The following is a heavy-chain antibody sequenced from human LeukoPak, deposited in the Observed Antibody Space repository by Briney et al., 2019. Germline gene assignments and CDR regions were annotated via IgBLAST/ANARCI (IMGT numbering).Heavy chain of an antibody. J-gene: IGHJ4*02. Sequence: ASVKVSCKASGYTFTGYYMHWVRQAPGQGLEWMGWISAYNGNTNYAQKLQGRVTMTTDTSTSTAYMELRSLRSDDTAVYYCARSGLGRITIFGVVITPYFDYWGQGTLVTVSS. CDR3: ARSGLGRITIFGVVITPYFDY. CDR2: ISAYNGNT. D-gene: IGHD3-3*01. CDR1: GYTFTGYY. V-gene: IGHV1-18*04.